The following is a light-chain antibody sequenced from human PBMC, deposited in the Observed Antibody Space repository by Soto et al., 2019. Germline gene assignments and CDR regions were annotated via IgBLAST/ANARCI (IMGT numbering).Light chain of an antibody. V-gene: IGLV2-23*01. J-gene: IGLJ3*02. CDR3: CSFAGSNSWV. CDR2: DAT. Sequence: QSALTQPASVSGSPGQSITISCTGSSTDVGTYDLVSWYQHHPGAAPKLMIYDATRRPSGISHRFSVYKSGNTASLTISGRHADEEADYYCCSFAGSNSWVFGGGTKLTVL. CDR1: STDVGTYDL.